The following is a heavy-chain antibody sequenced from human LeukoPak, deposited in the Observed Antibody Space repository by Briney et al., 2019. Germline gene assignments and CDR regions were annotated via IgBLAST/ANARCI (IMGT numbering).Heavy chain of an antibody. CDR1: GYTFTSYY. Sequence: ASVRVSYQASGYTFTSYYIHWVRQAPGQGLEWMGWINPNSGGTNYAQKFQGRVTMTRDTSISTAYMELSRLRSDDTAVYYCARDYSSGWYDRWFDPWGQGTLVTVSS. D-gene: IGHD6-19*01. V-gene: IGHV1-2*02. CDR2: INPNSGGT. J-gene: IGHJ5*02. CDR3: ARDYSSGWYDRWFDP.